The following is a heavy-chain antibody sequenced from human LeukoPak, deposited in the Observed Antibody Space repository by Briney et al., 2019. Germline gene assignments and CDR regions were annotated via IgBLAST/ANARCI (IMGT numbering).Heavy chain of an antibody. Sequence: GASVKVSCKASGGTFSSYEMNWVRQAPGQGLEWMGGIIPIFSTTNYAQKFQGRVTITADESTSTASMELSSLRSEDTAVYYCARDLVDSSGYYYGNFDYWGQGTLVTVSS. CDR3: ARDLVDSSGYYYGNFDY. J-gene: IGHJ4*02. D-gene: IGHD3-22*01. CDR2: IIPIFSTT. CDR1: GGTFSSYE. V-gene: IGHV1-69*13.